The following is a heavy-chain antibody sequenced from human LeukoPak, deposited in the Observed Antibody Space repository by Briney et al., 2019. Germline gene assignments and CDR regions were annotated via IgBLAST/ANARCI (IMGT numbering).Heavy chain of an antibody. Sequence: ASVKVSCKASGYTFTSYYMHWVRQAPGQGLEWMGIINPSGGSTSYAQKFQGRVTMTRDTSTSTVYVELSSLRSEDTAVYYCARDPTDYYDSSGYSWPYDYWGQGTLVTVSS. CDR1: GYTFTSYY. CDR2: INPSGGST. CDR3: ARDPTDYYDSSGYSWPYDY. D-gene: IGHD3-22*01. J-gene: IGHJ4*02. V-gene: IGHV1-46*01.